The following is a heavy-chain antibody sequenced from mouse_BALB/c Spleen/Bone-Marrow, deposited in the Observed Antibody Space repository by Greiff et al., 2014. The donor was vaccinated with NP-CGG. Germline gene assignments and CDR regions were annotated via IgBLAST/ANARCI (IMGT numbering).Heavy chain of an antibody. CDR1: GYTFTSYY. D-gene: IGHD2-13*01. CDR3: TREGDSPFAY. J-gene: IGHJ3*01. Sequence: LVESGAELVKPGASVKLSCKASGYTFTSYYMYWVKQRPGQGLEWIGEINPSNGGTNFNEKFKSKATLTVDKSSSTAYMQLSSRTSEDSAVYYCTREGDSPFAYWGQGTLVTVSA. V-gene: IGHV1S81*02. CDR2: INPSNGGT.